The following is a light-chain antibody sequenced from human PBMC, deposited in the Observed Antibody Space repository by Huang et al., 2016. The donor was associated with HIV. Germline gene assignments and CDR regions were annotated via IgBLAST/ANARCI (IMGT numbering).Light chain of an antibody. CDR3: MQTLQIPIT. CDR1: QSLLYSNGYNY. CDR2: LVR. Sequence: DIVMTQSPLTLPVTPGESASISCRSNQSLLYSNGYNYLDWYVQKTGQSPQILIYLVRQRASGVPDRFSVTGTGTNFTLRISSVEAEDVGVYYCMQTLQIPITFGQGTRLEIK. J-gene: IGKJ5*01. V-gene: IGKV2-28*01.